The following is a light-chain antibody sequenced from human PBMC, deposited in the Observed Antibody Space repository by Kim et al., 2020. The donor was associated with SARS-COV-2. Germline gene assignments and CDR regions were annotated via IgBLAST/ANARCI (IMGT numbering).Light chain of an antibody. Sequence: DIQMTQSPSFLSASVGDRVTITCQASQDISNYLNWFQQKPGKAPKLLIYDASNLETGVPSRFSGSGSGTEFTFTISNLQPEVISTYYCQQYDNPLFTFGPGTKVDIE. CDR2: DAS. CDR1: QDISNY. CDR3: QQYDNPLFT. V-gene: IGKV1-33*01. J-gene: IGKJ3*01.